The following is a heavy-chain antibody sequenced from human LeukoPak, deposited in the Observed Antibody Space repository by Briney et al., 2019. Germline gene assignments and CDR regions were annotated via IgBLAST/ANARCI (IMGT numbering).Heavy chain of an antibody. Sequence: ASVKVSCKASGYTFTGYYMHWVRQAPGQGLEWMGWINPNSGGTNYAQKSQGRVTMTRDTSISTAYMELSRLRSDDTAVYYCARDQEQWLPPDLSYNWFDPWGQGTLVTVSS. V-gene: IGHV1-2*02. CDR2: INPNSGGT. J-gene: IGHJ5*02. D-gene: IGHD6-19*01. CDR3: ARDQEQWLPPDLSYNWFDP. CDR1: GYTFTGYY.